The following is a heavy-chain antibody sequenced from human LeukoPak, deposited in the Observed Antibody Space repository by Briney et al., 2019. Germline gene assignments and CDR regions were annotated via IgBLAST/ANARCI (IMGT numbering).Heavy chain of an antibody. J-gene: IGHJ3*02. V-gene: IGHV3-30*04. D-gene: IGHD3-22*01. CDR2: ISYDGSNK. CDR3: ARGGYYDSSGYSDDAFDI. Sequence: GGSLRLSCAASGFTFSSYAMHWVRQAPGKGLEWVAVISYDGSNKYYADSVKGRFTISRDNSKNTLYLQMNSLRAEDTAVYYCARGGYYDSSGYSDDAFDIWGQGTMVTVSS. CDR1: GFTFSSYA.